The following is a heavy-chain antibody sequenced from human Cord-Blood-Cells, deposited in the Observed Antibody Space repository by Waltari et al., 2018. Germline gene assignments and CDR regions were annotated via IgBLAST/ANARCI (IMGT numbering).Heavy chain of an antibody. CDR2: IYTSGST. CDR3: ARVGSIAAAGDAFDI. Sequence: QVQLQESGPGLVKPSETLSFTCTVSGGSISSYYWIWIRQPAGKGLEWIGRIYTSGSTNYNPSLKSRVTMSVDTSKNQFSLKLSSVTAADTAVYYCARVGSIAAAGDAFDIWGQGTMVTVSS. D-gene: IGHD6-13*01. CDR1: GGSISSYY. V-gene: IGHV4-4*07. J-gene: IGHJ3*02.